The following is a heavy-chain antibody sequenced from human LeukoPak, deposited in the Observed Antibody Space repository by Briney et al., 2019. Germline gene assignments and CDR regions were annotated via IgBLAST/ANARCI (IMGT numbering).Heavy chain of an antibody. CDR3: ARDHGSDWHYFDY. CDR1: GFTFDDYA. V-gene: IGHV3-9*01. Sequence: PGGSLRLSCAASGFTFDDYAMHWVRQAPGKGLEWVSGISWNSGSIGYADSVKGRFTISRDNAKNSLYLQMNSLRAEDTAVYYCARDHGSDWHYFDYWGQGTLVTVSS. J-gene: IGHJ4*02. D-gene: IGHD6-19*01. CDR2: ISWNSGSI.